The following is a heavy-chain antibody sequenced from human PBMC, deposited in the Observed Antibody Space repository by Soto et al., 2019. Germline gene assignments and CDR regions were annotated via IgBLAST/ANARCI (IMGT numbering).Heavy chain of an antibody. D-gene: IGHD6-19*01. J-gene: IGHJ4*02. Sequence: SETVSLTCTVSGGSISSYYWSWIRQPAGKGLEWIGRIYTSGSTNYDPSLKSRVTMSVDTSKNQFSLKLSSVTAADTAVYYCARDGSSSGYDYWGQGTLVTVSS. CDR1: GGSISSYY. CDR2: IYTSGST. V-gene: IGHV4-4*07. CDR3: ARDGSSSGYDY.